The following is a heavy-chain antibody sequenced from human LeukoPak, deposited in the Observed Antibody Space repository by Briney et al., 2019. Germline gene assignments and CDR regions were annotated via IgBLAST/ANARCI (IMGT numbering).Heavy chain of an antibody. J-gene: IGHJ4*02. CDR2: INHSGST. D-gene: IGHD2-2*01. CDR3: ARGSKRRQLLAFDY. Sequence: SETLSLTCAVYGGSFSGYYWSWIRQPPGKGLEWIGEINHSGSTNYNPSLKSRVTISVDTSKNQFSLKLSSVTAADTAVYYCARGSKRRQLLAFDYWGLGTLVTVSS. V-gene: IGHV4-34*01. CDR1: GGSFSGYY.